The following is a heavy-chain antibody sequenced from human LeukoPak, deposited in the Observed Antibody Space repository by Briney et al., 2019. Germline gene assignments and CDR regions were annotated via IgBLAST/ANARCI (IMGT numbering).Heavy chain of an antibody. CDR3: ARDLHAFSIAAAGTY. CDR2: ISYDGSNK. CDR1: GFTVSSNY. V-gene: IGHV3-30-3*01. J-gene: IGHJ4*02. Sequence: TGGSLRLSCAASGFTVSSNYMSWVRQAPGKGLEWVAVISYDGSNKYYADSVKGRFTISRDNSKNTLYLQMNSLRAEDTAVYYCARDLHAFSIAAAGTYWGQGTLVTVSS. D-gene: IGHD6-13*01.